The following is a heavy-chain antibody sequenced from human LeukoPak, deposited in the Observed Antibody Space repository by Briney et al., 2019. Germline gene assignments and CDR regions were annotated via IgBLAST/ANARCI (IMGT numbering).Heavy chain of an antibody. CDR3: AKGRVSSSWSHHLWYFQH. CDR1: GFTFDDYA. D-gene: IGHD6-13*01. V-gene: IGHV3-9*01. J-gene: IGHJ1*01. CDR2: ISWNSGSI. Sequence: GGSLRLSCAASGFTFDDYAMHWVRQAPGKGLEWVSGISWNSGSIGYADSVKGRFTISRDNAKNSLYLQMNSLRAEDTALYYCAKGRVSSSWSHHLWYFQHWGQGTLVTVSS.